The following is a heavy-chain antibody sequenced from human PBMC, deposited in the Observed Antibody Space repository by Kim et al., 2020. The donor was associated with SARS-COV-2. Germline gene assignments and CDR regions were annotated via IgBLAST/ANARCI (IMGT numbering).Heavy chain of an antibody. V-gene: IGHV4-30-2*03. Sequence: PSLKARVTIAVDTSKNPFSLKLSSVTAADTAVYYCARLWDYYYYGMDVWGQGTTVTVSS. J-gene: IGHJ6*02. CDR3: ARLWDYYYYGMDV. D-gene: IGHD1-26*01.